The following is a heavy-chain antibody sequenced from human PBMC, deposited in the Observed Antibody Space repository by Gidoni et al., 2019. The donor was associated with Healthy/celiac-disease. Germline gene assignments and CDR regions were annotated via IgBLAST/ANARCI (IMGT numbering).Heavy chain of an antibody. CDR1: GSTFSSYA. V-gene: IGHV3-30*04. CDR3: ARVGSSWGDYFDY. D-gene: IGHD6-13*01. Sequence: QVQLVESGGGVVQPGRSLRLSCAASGSTFSSYAMHWVRQAPGKGLEWVAVISYDGSNKYYADSVKGRFTISRDNSKNTLYLQMNSLRAEDTAVYYCARVGSSWGDYFDYWGQGTLVTVSS. J-gene: IGHJ4*02. CDR2: ISYDGSNK.